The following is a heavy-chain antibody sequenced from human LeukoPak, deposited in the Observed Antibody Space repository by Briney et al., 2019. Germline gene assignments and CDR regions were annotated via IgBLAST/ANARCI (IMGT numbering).Heavy chain of an antibody. V-gene: IGHV4-59*08. CDR1: GGSISSYY. J-gene: IGHJ6*02. CDR3: ARHIRGYPHNHYGMDV. Sequence: SETLSLTCTVSGGSISSYYWSWIRQPPGKGLEWIGYIYYGGSTNYNPSLKSRVTISVDTSKNQFPLKLSSVTAADTAVYYCARHIRGYPHNHYGMDVWGQGTTVTVSS. CDR2: IYYGGST. D-gene: IGHD3-3*02.